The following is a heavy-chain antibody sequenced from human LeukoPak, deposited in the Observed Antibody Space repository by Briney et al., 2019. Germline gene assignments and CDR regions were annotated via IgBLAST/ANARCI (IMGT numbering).Heavy chain of an antibody. J-gene: IGHJ4*02. CDR1: GFTFDDYA. Sequence: GGSLRLSCAASGFTFDDYAMQWVRQAPGKGLEWVSLISGDGGSTYYADSVRGRFTISRDNSKNSLYLQMNSLRTEDTALYYCAKDAEYSSSSRTLDYWGQGTLVTVSS. CDR3: AKDAEYSSSSRTLDY. D-gene: IGHD6-6*01. CDR2: ISGDGGST. V-gene: IGHV3-43*02.